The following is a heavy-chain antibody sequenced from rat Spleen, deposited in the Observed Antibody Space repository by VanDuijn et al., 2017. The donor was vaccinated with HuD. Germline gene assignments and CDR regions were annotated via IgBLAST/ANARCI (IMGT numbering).Heavy chain of an antibody. CDR2: ISTGGGST. D-gene: IGHD1-10*01. J-gene: IGHJ3*01. CDR1: GFTFSNYY. CDR3: TTGGLYNSLGDY. V-gene: IGHV5-27*01. Sequence: EVQLVESGGGLVQPGRSLKLSCAASGFTFSNYYMAWVRQAPTKGLEWVAYISTGGGSTYYRDSVKGRFTISRDNAKSTLYLQMDSLRSEDTATYYGTTGGLYNSLGDYWGQGTLVTVSS.